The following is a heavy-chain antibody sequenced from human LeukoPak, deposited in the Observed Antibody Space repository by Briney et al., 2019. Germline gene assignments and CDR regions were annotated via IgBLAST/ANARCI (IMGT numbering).Heavy chain of an antibody. Sequence: PGGSLRLSCAASGFTFSSYAMHWVRQAPGKGLEYVSAISSNGGSTYYANSVKGRFTISRDNSKNTLYLQMGSLRAEDMAVYYCARGGLEMAESFDYWGQGTLVTVSS. D-gene: IGHD5-24*01. CDR2: ISSNGGST. CDR1: GFTFSSYA. J-gene: IGHJ4*02. CDR3: ARGGLEMAESFDY. V-gene: IGHV3-64*01.